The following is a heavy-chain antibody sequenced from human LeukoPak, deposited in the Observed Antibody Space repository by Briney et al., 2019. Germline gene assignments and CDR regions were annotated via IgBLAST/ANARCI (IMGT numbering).Heavy chain of an antibody. CDR3: ARDPRYCSGGSCSIQFDY. D-gene: IGHD2-15*01. Sequence: GGSLRLSCAASGFTFSTYAMDWVRQAPGKGLEWVSYLSSSSSVIYHADSVKGRFTISRDNAKNSLYLQMNSLRAEDTAVYYCARDPRYCSGGSCSIQFDYWGQGTLVTVSS. V-gene: IGHV3-48*01. J-gene: IGHJ4*02. CDR1: GFTFSTYA. CDR2: LSSSSSVI.